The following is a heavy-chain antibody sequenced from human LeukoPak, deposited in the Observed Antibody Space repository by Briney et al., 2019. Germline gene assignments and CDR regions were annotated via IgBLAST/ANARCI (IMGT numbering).Heavy chain of an antibody. D-gene: IGHD6-19*01. J-gene: IGHJ4*02. CDR1: GYSISSGYF. V-gene: IGHV4-38-2*02. Sequence: SETLSLTCNVSGYSISSGYFWGWVRQAPGKGLEWIGRIYTSGSTNYNPSLKSRVTISVDTSKNQFSLKLSSVTAAGTAVYYCAREQWLEIDYWGQGTLVTVSS. CDR3: AREQWLEIDY. CDR2: IYTSGST.